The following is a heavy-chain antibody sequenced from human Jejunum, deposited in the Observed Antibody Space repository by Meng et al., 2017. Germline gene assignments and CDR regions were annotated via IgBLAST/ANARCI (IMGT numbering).Heavy chain of an antibody. D-gene: IGHD1/OR15-1a*01. CDR3: ARNKTQGFFDI. CDR2: IYYSGST. CDR1: GGSITSTTNY. V-gene: IGHV4-39*01. Sequence: QVQLLESGPGLVKPSETLSLTCTVSGGSITSTTNYWGWIRQPPGKALVWIGSIYYSGSTHYNPSLKSRVIVSIDTSKDQFSLTLTSAAAADTAMYYCARNKTQGFFDIWGQGTLVTVSS. J-gene: IGHJ4*02.